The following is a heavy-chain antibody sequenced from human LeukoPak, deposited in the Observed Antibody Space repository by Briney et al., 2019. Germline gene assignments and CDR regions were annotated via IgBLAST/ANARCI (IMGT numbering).Heavy chain of an antibody. CDR2: IGHRGRT. CDR3: TQWSDTNCSVVH. CDR1: GYSISSGYY. Sequence: PSETLSLTCTVSGYSISSGYYWGCVRQAPGKGLEWIGSIGHRGRTYYNPSFKSRVTMSADTSKNQSSLRLTSPTATDTAIYYCTQWSDTNCSVVHWGQGTLVTVSS. V-gene: IGHV4-38-2*02. D-gene: IGHD2-2*01. J-gene: IGHJ4*02.